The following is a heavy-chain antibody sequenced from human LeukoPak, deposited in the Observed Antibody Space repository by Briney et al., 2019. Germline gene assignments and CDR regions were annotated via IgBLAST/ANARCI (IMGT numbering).Heavy chain of an antibody. Sequence: GGSLKLSCAASGFTFSGSAMHWVRQASGKGLEWVGRIRSKANSYATAYAASVKGRFTISRDDSKNTAYLQMNSLKTEDTAVYYCTRRADITMVRGVIGPHQDNYYYMDVWGKGTTVTISS. J-gene: IGHJ6*03. CDR1: GFTFSGSA. V-gene: IGHV3-73*01. D-gene: IGHD3-10*01. CDR3: TRRADITMVRGVIGPHQDNYYYMDV. CDR2: IRSKANSYAT.